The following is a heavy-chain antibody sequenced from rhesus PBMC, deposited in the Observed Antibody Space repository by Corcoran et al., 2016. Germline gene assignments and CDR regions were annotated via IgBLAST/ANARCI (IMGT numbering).Heavy chain of an antibody. D-gene: IGHD4-17*01. CDR2: ISGGGGST. CDR3: ARDRVKGGGFDY. J-gene: IGHJ4*01. Sequence: QVQLQESGPGLVKPSETLSLTCAVSGGSISSNYWSWIRQPPGKGLAWIGRISGGGGSTDYNPSLKSRVTLSTDTSKNQFSLKLRAGTAADTAVYYGARDRVKGGGFDYWGQGVLVTASS. V-gene: IGHV4-173*01. CDR1: GGSISSNY.